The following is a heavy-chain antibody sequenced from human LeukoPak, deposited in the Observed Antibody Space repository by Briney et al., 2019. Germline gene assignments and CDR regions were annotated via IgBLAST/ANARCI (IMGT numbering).Heavy chain of an antibody. CDR3: ARGTLYYGSESYDY. Sequence: GALRLSCAASGFSFTNSWMNWVRQAPGRGLEWVSYISSSGSTIYYADSVKGRFTISRDNAKQSLYLQMNSLRAEDTAVYYCARGTLYYGSESYDYWGQGTLVTVSS. CDR1: GFSFTNSW. J-gene: IGHJ4*02. D-gene: IGHD3-10*01. CDR2: ISSSGSTI. V-gene: IGHV3-48*04.